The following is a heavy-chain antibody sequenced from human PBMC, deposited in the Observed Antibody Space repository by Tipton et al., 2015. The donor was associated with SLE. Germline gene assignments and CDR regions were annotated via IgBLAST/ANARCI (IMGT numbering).Heavy chain of an antibody. V-gene: IGHV4-34*01. J-gene: IGHJ4*02. D-gene: IGHD1-26*01. CDR1: GGSFSGYY. CDR2: IYHSGST. Sequence: TLSLTCAVYGGSFSGYYWSWIRQPPGKGLEWIGEIYHSGSTNYNPSHKSRVTISVDTSKNQFSLKLSSVTAADTAVYYCTRGGGYWGQGTVATVSS. CDR3: TRGGGY.